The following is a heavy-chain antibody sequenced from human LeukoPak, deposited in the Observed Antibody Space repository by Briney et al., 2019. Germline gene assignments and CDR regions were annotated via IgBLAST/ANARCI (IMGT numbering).Heavy chain of an antibody. CDR2: INPNTGGT. Sequence: ASVKVSCKASGYTFTGYHMHWVRQAPGQGLEWMGRINPNTGGTDYAQKFQGRVTMTRDTSISTAYMDLSRLRSDDTAVYYCARDYCNCTSCLFDYWGQGTLVTVSS. CDR3: ARDYCNCTSCLFDY. D-gene: IGHD2-2*01. V-gene: IGHV1-2*06. J-gene: IGHJ4*02. CDR1: GYTFTGYH.